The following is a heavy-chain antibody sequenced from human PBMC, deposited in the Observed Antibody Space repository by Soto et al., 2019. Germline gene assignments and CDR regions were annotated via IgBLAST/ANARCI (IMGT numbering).Heavy chain of an antibody. CDR2: ISSSGNYI. Sequence: GSLRLSCAASGFTFSSYGMNWVRQAPGKGLEWVSSISSSGNYIYYADSVKGRFTISRDNAKNSLYLQMNSLRAEDTAVYYCANGYGSTIWGQGTLVTVSS. D-gene: IGHD3-10*01. V-gene: IGHV3-21*01. CDR1: GFTFSSYG. J-gene: IGHJ4*02. CDR3: ANGYGSTI.